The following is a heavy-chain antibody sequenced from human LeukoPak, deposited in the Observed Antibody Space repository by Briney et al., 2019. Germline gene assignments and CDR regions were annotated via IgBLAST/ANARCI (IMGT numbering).Heavy chain of an antibody. Sequence: GSSVKVSCKASGGTFSSYAISWVRQAPGQGLEWMGRIIPILGIANYAQKFQGRVTITADKSTSTAYMELSSLRSEDTAVYYCAKDDYYYDSSGYYYFDYWGQGTLVTVSS. D-gene: IGHD3-22*01. CDR3: AKDDYYYDSSGYYYFDY. V-gene: IGHV1-69*04. CDR1: GGTFSSYA. J-gene: IGHJ4*02. CDR2: IIPILGIA.